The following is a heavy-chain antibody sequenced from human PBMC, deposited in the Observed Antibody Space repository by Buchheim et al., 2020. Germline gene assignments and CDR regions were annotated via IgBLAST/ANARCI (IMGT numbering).Heavy chain of an antibody. D-gene: IGHD3-16*01. J-gene: IGHJ4*02. V-gene: IGHV3-74*01. Sequence: EVQLVESGGDLVQPGGSLRLSCAASGFSFSNYWMHWVRQAPGKGLVWLSRVKGDGIATNYADSVKGRFTISRDNATNTLYLQLSNLRVDDTAVYYCVRSTYSMITFNWGQGTL. CDR1: GFSFSNYW. CDR3: VRSTYSMITFN. CDR2: VKGDGIAT.